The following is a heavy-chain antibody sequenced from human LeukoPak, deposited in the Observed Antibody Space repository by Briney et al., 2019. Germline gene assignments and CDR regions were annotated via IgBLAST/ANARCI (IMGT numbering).Heavy chain of an antibody. CDR3: ARYQRPYYDFWSGYYNYYYGMDV. J-gene: IGHJ6*02. CDR1: GYTFTGYY. D-gene: IGHD3-3*01. CDR2: INPNSGGT. Sequence: GASVKVSCKASGYTFTGYYMHWVRQAPGQGLEWMGRINPNSGGTNYTQKFQGRVTMTRDTSISTAYMELSRLRSDDTAVYYCARYQRPYYDFWSGYYNYYYGMDVWGQGTTVTVSS. V-gene: IGHV1-2*06.